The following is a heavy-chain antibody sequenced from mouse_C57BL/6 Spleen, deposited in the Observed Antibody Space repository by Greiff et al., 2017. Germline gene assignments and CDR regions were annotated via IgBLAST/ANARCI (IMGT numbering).Heavy chain of an antibody. CDR3: ARITTVGYCDV. J-gene: IGHJ1*03. CDR2: IYPGSGST. Sequence: QVQLQQPGAEFVKPGASVKMSCKASGYTFTSYWITWVKQRPGQGLAWIGAIYPGSGSTNYNETFKSKATLTVDTASSTAYLQLSSVTSEDSAGYYCARITTVGYCDVWGTGTTVTVSS. CDR1: GYTFTSYW. D-gene: IGHD1-1*01. V-gene: IGHV1-55*01.